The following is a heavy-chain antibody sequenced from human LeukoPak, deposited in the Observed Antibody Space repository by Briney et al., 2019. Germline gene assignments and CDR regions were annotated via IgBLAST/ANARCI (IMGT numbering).Heavy chain of an antibody. V-gene: IGHV4-39*01. J-gene: IGHJ4*02. Sequence: SETLSLTCTVSGGSISSSSYYWGWIRQPPGKGLGWIGSIYYSGSTYYNPSLKSRVTISVDTSKNQFSLKLSSVTAADTAVYYCARRGCSSTSCYGDWQHWGQGTLVTGSS. D-gene: IGHD2-2*01. CDR2: IYYSGST. CDR3: ARRGCSSTSCYGDWQH. CDR1: GGSISSSSYY.